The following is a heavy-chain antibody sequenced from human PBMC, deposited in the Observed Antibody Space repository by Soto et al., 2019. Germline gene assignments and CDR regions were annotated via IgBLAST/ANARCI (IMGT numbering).Heavy chain of an antibody. CDR1: GGSFSGYY. D-gene: IGHD1-26*01. CDR3: ARVRGGIPSYYYYYGMDV. CDR2: INHSGST. Sequence: PSETLSLTCAVYGGSFSGYYWSWIRQPPGKGLEWIGEINHSGSTNYNPSLKSRVTISVDTSKNQFSLKLSSVTAADMAVFYFARVRGGIPSYYYYYGMDVWGQGTTVTVSS. J-gene: IGHJ6*02. V-gene: IGHV4-34*01.